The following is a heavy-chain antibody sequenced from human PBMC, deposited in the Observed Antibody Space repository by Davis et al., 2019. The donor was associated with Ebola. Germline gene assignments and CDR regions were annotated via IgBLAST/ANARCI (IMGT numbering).Heavy chain of an antibody. CDR3: ARDLSPKGFDY. J-gene: IGHJ4*02. CDR2: FSAHNGNT. Sequence: RKGPGYSYTRYGISWVRQPPAHGLEGMGWFSAHNGNTNYAQKLQGRVTMTTDTSTSTAYMELRSLRSDDTAVYYCARDLSPKGFDYWGQGTLVTVSS. D-gene: IGHD3-3*02. V-gene: IGHV1-18*04. CDR1: GYSYTRYG.